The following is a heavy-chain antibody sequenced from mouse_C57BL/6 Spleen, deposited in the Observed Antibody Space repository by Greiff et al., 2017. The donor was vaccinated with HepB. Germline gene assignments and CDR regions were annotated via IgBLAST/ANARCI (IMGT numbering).Heavy chain of an antibody. J-gene: IGHJ2*01. CDR3: AREDGNGYFDY. CDR1: GYTFTSYW. V-gene: IGHV1-64*01. Sequence: VQLQPGAELVKPGASVKLSCKASGYTFTSYWMHWVKQRPGQGLEWIGMIHPNSGSTNYNEKFKSKATLTVDKSSSTAYMQLSSLTSEDSAVYYCAREDGNGYFDYWGQGTTLTVSS. CDR2: IHPNSGST. D-gene: IGHD2-1*01.